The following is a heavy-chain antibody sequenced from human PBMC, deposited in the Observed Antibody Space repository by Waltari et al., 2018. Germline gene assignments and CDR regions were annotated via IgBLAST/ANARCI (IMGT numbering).Heavy chain of an antibody. D-gene: IGHD6-6*01. Sequence: QVQLVESGGGVVQPGRSLRLSCAASGFTFSSYGLHWVRQAPGKGLEWVAVISYDGSNKYYADSVKGRFTISRDNSKNTLYLQMNSLRAEDTAVYYCAKHSSGFDYWGQGTLVTVSS. V-gene: IGHV3-30*18. J-gene: IGHJ4*02. CDR3: AKHSSGFDY. CDR1: GFTFSSYG. CDR2: ISYDGSNK.